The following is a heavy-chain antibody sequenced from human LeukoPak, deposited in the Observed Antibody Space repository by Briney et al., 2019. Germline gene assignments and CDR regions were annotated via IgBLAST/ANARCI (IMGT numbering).Heavy chain of an antibody. CDR1: GYSISSGYY. J-gene: IGHJ4*02. Sequence: SETLSLTCTVSGYSISSGYYWGWIRQPPGKGLEWIGSIYHSGSIYYNPPLKSRVTISVDTSKNQFSLKLSSVTAADTAVYYCARDRVSRSGYFDYWGQGTLVTVSS. CDR2: IYHSGSI. CDR3: ARDRVSRSGYFDY. V-gene: IGHV4-38-2*02. D-gene: IGHD3-10*01.